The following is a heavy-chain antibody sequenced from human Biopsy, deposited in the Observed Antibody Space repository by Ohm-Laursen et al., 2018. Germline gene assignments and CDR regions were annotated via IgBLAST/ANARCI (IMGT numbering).Heavy chain of an antibody. D-gene: IGHD5-24*01. Sequence: SVKVSCKASGGPFNNHAFSWVRQAPGQGLEWLGRIVPIIGTVNYAQRFQGRVALTADKSTGTAYMELNRLISDDTAVYYCATDADGYYTEFDFWGQGTLITVSS. V-gene: IGHV1-69*04. CDR1: GGPFNNHA. CDR3: ATDADGYYTEFDF. CDR2: IVPIIGTV. J-gene: IGHJ4*02.